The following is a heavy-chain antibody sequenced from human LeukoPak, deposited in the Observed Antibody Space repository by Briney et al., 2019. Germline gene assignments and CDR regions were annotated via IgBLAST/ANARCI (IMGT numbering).Heavy chain of an antibody. D-gene: IGHD6-19*01. CDR3: AKDQGSSSGWYP. Sequence: GGSLRLSCAASGFTFSSYAISWVRQAPGKGLEWVSAISGSGGSTYYADSVKGRFTISRDNSKNTLYLQMNSLRAEDTALYYCAKDQGSSSGWYPWGQGTLVTVSS. CDR2: ISGSGGST. CDR1: GFTFSSYA. V-gene: IGHV3-23*01. J-gene: IGHJ5*02.